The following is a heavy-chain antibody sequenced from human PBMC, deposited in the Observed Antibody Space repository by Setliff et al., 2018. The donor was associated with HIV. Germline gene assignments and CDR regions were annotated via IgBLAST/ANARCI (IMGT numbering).Heavy chain of an antibody. CDR1: GYSISSGYY. J-gene: IGHJ6*02. D-gene: IGHD3-22*01. Sequence: SETLSLTCAVSGYSISSGYYWGWIRQPPGKGLEWIGSIYHSGSTYYNPSLKSRVTISVDTSKNQFSLKLSSVTAADTAVYYCARADDYYDSSGYYRYYYYGMDVWGQGTKVTVSS. V-gene: IGHV4-38-2*01. CDR2: IYHSGST. CDR3: ARADDYYDSSGYYRYYYYGMDV.